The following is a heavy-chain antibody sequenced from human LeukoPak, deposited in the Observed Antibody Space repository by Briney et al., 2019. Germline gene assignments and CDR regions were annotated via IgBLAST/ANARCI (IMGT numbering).Heavy chain of an antibody. CDR1: GGSSSSGDYY. J-gene: IGHJ4*02. V-gene: IGHV4-30-4*08. D-gene: IGHD4-23*01. CDR3: ARLDDYGGNWLDY. Sequence: SETLSLTGTVSGGSSSSGDYYWSWIRQPPGKGLEWIGYIYYSGSTYYNPSLKSRVTISVDTSKNQFSLKLSSVTAADTAVYYCARLDDYGGNWLDYWGQGTLVTVSS. CDR2: IYYSGST.